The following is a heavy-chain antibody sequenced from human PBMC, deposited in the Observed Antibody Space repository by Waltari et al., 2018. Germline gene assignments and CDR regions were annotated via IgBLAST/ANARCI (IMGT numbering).Heavy chain of an antibody. CDR1: GGSISSSNYY. V-gene: IGHV4-39*01. Sequence: QLQLQESGPGLVKPSETLSLTCTVSGGSISSSNYYWGWIRQPPGKGLEWIGSICYSGRTYYHPPRKSRCTISVDTSKTQFYLKVNSVTAADTAVHYCARSGYYDSSGYYWWFDPWGQGTLVTVSS. CDR3: ARSGYYDSSGYYWWFDP. J-gene: IGHJ5*02. CDR2: ICYSGRT. D-gene: IGHD3-22*01.